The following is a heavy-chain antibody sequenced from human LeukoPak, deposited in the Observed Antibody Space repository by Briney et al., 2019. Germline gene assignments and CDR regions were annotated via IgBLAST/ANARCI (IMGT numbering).Heavy chain of an antibody. D-gene: IGHD3-22*01. CDR1: GGSVSSGDYC. Sequence: SETLSLTCTVSGGSVSSGDYCWSWIRQPPGKGLEWLGCIYYSGSTNYNPSLKSRVTVSVDTSKNQFSLRLSSVTAADTAVYYCARVRRNDYYDSSGYYYRWFDPWGQGTLVTVSS. V-gene: IGHV4-61*08. CDR3: ARVRRNDYYDSSGYYYRWFDP. CDR2: IYYSGST. J-gene: IGHJ5*02.